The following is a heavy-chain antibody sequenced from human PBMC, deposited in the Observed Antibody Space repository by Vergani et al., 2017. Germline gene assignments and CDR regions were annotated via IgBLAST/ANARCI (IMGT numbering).Heavy chain of an antibody. D-gene: IGHD1-26*01. CDR2: IYYSGST. CDR1: GGSISSYY. J-gene: IGHJ6*03. CDR3: ARAQAKYYYYYYMDV. Sequence: QVQLQESGPGLVKPSETLSLTCTVSGGSISSYYWSWIRQPPGKGLEWIGYIYYSGSTNYNPSLKSRVTISVDTSKNQFSLKLSSVTAADTAVYYCARAQAKYYYYYYMDVWGKGTTVTVSS. V-gene: IGHV4-59*01.